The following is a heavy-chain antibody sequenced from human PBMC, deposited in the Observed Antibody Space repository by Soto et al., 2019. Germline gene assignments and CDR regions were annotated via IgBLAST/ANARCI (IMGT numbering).Heavy chain of an antibody. CDR2: ISGSGGST. J-gene: IGHJ4*02. CDR3: AKELKIVGATDY. D-gene: IGHD1-26*01. CDR1: GFTFSSYA. V-gene: IGHV3-23*01. Sequence: EVQLLESGGGLVQPGGSLRLSCVASGFTFSSYAMSWVRQALGKGLEWVSAISGSGGSTYYADSVKGRFTISRDNSKNTLYLQMNSLRAEDTAVYYCAKELKIVGATDYWGQGTLVTVSS.